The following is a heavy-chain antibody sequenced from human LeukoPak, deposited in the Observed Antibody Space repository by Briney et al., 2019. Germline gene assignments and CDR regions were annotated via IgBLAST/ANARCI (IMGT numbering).Heavy chain of an antibody. V-gene: IGHV3-74*01. D-gene: IGHD3-22*01. J-gene: IGHJ3*02. Sequence: PGGSLRLSCAAYGFTLSNHWMHWVRQAPGKGLVWVSRISGDEIWTSYADSVKGRFIISRDNAKDTLYLQMNSLRTEDTAVYYCAREYNSGPKQTDAFDIWGQGTMVTVSS. CDR2: ISGDEIWT. CDR3: AREYNSGPKQTDAFDI. CDR1: GFTLSNHW.